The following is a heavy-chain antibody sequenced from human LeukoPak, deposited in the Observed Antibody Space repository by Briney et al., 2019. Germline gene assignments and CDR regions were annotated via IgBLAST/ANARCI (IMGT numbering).Heavy chain of an antibody. V-gene: IGHV3-21*01. J-gene: IGHJ4*02. D-gene: IGHD1-26*01. CDR1: GFTFDSFS. CDR2: ISSSTTYI. Sequence: GGSLRLSCAASGFTFDSFSTNWVRQAPGKGLEWVASISSSTTYIYYAGSVKGRFTISRDNAKNLVYLEMNSLRAEDTAVYYCARVPGEMGATLAYLDYWGQGTLVTVSS. CDR3: ARVPGEMGATLAYLDY.